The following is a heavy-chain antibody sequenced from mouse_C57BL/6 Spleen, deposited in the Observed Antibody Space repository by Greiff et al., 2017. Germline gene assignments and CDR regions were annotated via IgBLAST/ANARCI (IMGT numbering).Heavy chain of an antibody. V-gene: IGHV1-64*01. CDR1: GYTFTSYW. CDR3: ARSYDYDGGDYYAMDD. Sequence: QVQLKQPGAELVQPGASVTLSCKASGYTFTSYWMHWVKQRPGQGLAWIGMIHPNSGSTNSNEKFNSKATLTVAKSSSTAYMQLSSLTTEDSAVYYCARSYDYDGGDYYAMDDWGQGTSVTVSS. CDR2: IHPNSGST. D-gene: IGHD2-4*01. J-gene: IGHJ4*01.